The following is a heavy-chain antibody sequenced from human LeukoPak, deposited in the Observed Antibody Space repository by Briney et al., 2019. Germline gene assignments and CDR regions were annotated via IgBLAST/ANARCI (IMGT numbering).Heavy chain of an antibody. J-gene: IGHJ3*02. D-gene: IGHD1-26*01. CDR3: ASLLPDDAFDI. CDR2: ISSSSSTI. Sequence: GGSLRLSCAASGFTFSSYSMNWVRQAPGKGLEWVSYISSSSSTIYYADSVEGRFTISRDNAKNSLYLQMNSLRAEDTAVYYCASLLPDDAFDIWGQGTMVTVSS. CDR1: GFTFSSYS. V-gene: IGHV3-48*01.